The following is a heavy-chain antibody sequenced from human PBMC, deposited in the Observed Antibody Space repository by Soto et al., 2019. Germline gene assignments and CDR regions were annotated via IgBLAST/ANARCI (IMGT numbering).Heavy chain of an antibody. D-gene: IGHD3-3*01. CDR2: ISYDGSNK. CDR3: ARDLGLETNSGMDV. V-gene: IGHV3-30-3*01. J-gene: IGHJ6*02. Sequence: GGSLRLSCAASGFTFSSYAMHWVRQAPGKGLEWVAVISYDGSNKYYADSVKGRFTISRDNSKNTLYLQMNSLRAEDTAVYYCARDLGLETNSGMDVWGQGTTVTVSS. CDR1: GFTFSSYA.